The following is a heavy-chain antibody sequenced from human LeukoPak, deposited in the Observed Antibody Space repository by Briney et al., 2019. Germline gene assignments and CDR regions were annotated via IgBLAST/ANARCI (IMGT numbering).Heavy chain of an antibody. Sequence: PSETLSLTCAVYGGSFSGYYWSWIRHPPGKGLEWIGEINHSGSTNYNPSLKSRATISVDTSKNQFSLKLSSVTAADTAVYYCARAEVAGYYYGSGSYYQVWGQGTLVTVSS. CDR1: GGSFSGYY. J-gene: IGHJ4*02. D-gene: IGHD3-10*01. CDR2: INHSGST. V-gene: IGHV4-34*01. CDR3: ARAEVAGYYYGSGSYYQV.